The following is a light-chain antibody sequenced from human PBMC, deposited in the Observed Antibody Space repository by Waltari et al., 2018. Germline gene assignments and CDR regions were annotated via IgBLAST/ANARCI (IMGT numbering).Light chain of an antibody. J-gene: IGLJ6*01. V-gene: IGLV7-46*01. CDR3: WLHYGSADV. CDR2: DTN. CDR1: AGAVPGSHY. Sequence: QAVVTQEPSLTVSPGGTVTLTCGSSAGAVPGSHYPYWFQQKPGQAPITLNYDTNNKLSWTPARFSGSLLGGKVALTLPGAQPEDESEFHCWLHYGSADVFGSGTNLTVL.